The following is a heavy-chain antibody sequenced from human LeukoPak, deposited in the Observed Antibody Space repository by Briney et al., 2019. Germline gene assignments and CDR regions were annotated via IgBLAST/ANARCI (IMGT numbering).Heavy chain of an antibody. J-gene: IGHJ2*01. V-gene: IGHV3-33*05. D-gene: IGHD6-19*01. CDR1: GFTFSSYG. CDR2: ISYDGSNK. CDR3: ARDYSSGWLFDL. Sequence: PGRSLRLSCAASGFTFSSYGMHWVRQAPGKGLEWVAVISYDGSNKYYADSVKGRFTISRDNSKNTLYLQMNSLRAEDTAVYYCARDYSSGWLFDLWGRGTLVIVSS.